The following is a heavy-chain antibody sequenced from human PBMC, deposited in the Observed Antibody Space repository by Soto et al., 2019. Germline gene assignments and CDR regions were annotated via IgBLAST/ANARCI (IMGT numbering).Heavy chain of an antibody. V-gene: IGHV3-30-3*01. J-gene: IGHJ1*01. CDR2: ISYDGSNE. D-gene: IGHD5-12*01. Sequence: QPGGSLRLSCASSGFTFSSYAMHWVRQAPGKGLEWVAVISYDGSNEYYADSVKGRFTISRDNSKNTLYLQMNSLRAEDTAVYYCARAHVDIVATIYFQHWGQGTLVTVSS. CDR3: ARAHVDIVATIYFQH. CDR1: GFTFSSYA.